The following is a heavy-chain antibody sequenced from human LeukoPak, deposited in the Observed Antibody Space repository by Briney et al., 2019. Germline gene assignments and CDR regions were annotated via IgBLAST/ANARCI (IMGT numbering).Heavy chain of an antibody. CDR1: GFTFSSYW. Sequence: GGSLRLSCAASGFTFSSYWMHWVRQAPGKGMVWVSRINSDGSSTSYADSVKGRFTISRDNAKNTLYLQMNSLRAEDTAVYYCARVPLRPGKGFDYWGQGTLVTVSS. CDR3: ARVPLRPGKGFDY. V-gene: IGHV3-74*01. CDR2: INSDGSST. D-gene: IGHD3-16*01. J-gene: IGHJ4*02.